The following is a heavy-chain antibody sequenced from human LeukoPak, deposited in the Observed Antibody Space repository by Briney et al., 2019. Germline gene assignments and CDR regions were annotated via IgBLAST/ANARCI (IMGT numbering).Heavy chain of an antibody. J-gene: IGHJ6*03. D-gene: IGHD2-2*01. CDR1: GFTFDDYG. CDR2: INWNGGST. CDR3: ARAGIIVVPAAMRGYYYYMDV. Sequence: GGSLRLSCAASGFTFDDYGMSWVRQAPGKGLEWVSGINWNGGSTGYADPVKGRFTISRDNAKNSLYLQMNSLRAEDTALYYCARAGIIVVPAAMRGYYYYMDVWGKGTTVTVSS. V-gene: IGHV3-20*04.